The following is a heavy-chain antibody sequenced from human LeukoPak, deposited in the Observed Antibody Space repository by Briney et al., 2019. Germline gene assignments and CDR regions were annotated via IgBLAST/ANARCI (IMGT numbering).Heavy chain of an antibody. CDR2: IKEDGGDK. CDR3: ARGLLGVDY. CDR1: GFTFSSYW. J-gene: IGHJ4*02. V-gene: IGHV3-7*01. D-gene: IGHD2-8*02. Sequence: PGGSLRLSCAASGFTFSSYWMTWVRQTPGKGLEWVANIKEDGGDKYYVDSVKGRFTISRDNAKNALFLQMNSLRAEDTAVYYCARGLLGVDYWGQGTLVTVSS.